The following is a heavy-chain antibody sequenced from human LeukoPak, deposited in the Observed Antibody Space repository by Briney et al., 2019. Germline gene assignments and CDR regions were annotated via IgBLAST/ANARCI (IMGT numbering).Heavy chain of an antibody. V-gene: IGHV4-39*01. J-gene: IGHJ5*02. CDR2: IYHSGST. CDR3: AGDWFDP. Sequence: SETLSLTCTVSGGSVSSSANYWNWIRQPPGKGLEWIGNIYHSGSTQYNPSLQSRVTISVDTSKNQFSLKMTSVTATDTAVYYCAGDWFDPWGQGTLVTVSS. CDR1: GGSVSSSANY.